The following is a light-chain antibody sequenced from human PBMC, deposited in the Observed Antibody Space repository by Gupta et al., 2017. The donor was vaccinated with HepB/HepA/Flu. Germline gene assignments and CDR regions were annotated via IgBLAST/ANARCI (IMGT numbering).Light chain of an antibody. Sequence: QSVFPQPRSASAAPGQKVTISCSGRSSNIGNNYVSWYQQLPGTAPKLLIIENNKQPSGSPDRFSCSKSGTSATPGITGLQTGDEADNYCGRFDNSLTAVVFGGGTKVTVL. CDR3: GRFDNSLTAVV. J-gene: IGLJ2*01. V-gene: IGLV1-51*02. CDR2: ENN. CDR1: SSNIGNNY.